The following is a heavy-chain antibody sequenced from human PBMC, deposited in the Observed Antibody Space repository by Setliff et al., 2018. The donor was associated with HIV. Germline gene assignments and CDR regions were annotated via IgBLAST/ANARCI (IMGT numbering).Heavy chain of an antibody. D-gene: IGHD2-21*02. V-gene: IGHV4-34*01. CDR2: ISHSGST. J-gene: IGHJ4*02. CDR3: AWGMTAIPEY. CDR1: GGSFSGYF. Sequence: SETLSLTCAVYGGSFSGYFCIWVRQPPGEGLEWIGEISHSGSTNYNPSLESRVSISLDTSNKQFSLQLGSVTAADTAVYYCAWGMTAIPEYWGQGTLVTVSS.